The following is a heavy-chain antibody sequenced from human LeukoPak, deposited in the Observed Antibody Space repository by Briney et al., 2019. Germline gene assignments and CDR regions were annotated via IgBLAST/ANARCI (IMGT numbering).Heavy chain of an antibody. CDR3: ATGLYGDHDY. V-gene: IGHV4-34*01. CDR2: INHSGST. Sequence: SETLSLTCAVYGGSFSGYYWSWVRQPPGKGVEWIGEINHSGSTNCNPSLTNRVTISVDTSKNQFSLKLSSVTAADRAVYYCATGLYGDHDYWGQGTLVTVSS. CDR1: GGSFSGYY. D-gene: IGHD4-17*01. J-gene: IGHJ4*02.